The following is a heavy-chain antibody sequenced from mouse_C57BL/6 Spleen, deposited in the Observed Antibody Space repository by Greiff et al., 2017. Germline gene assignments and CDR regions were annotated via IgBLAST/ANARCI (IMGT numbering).Heavy chain of an antibody. Sequence: VKLMESGAELVRPGTSVKVSCKASGYAFTNYLIEWVKQRPGQGLEWIGVINPGSGGTNYNEKFKGKATLTADKSSSTAYMQLSSLTSEDSAVYFCARRGYGSSYDAMDYWGQGTSVTVSS. CDR2: INPGSGGT. V-gene: IGHV1-54*01. CDR3: ARRGYGSSYDAMDY. CDR1: GYAFTNYL. J-gene: IGHJ4*01. D-gene: IGHD1-1*01.